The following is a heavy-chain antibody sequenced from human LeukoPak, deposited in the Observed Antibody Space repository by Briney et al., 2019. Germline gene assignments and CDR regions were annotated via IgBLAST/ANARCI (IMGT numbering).Heavy chain of an antibody. CDR1: GYTFTSYA. CDR2: INAGNGNT. D-gene: IGHD3-10*01. CDR3: AGVSGPWAPFGY. V-gene: IGHV1-3*01. J-gene: IGHJ4*02. Sequence: HRASVKVSCKASGYTFTSYAMHWVRQAPGQRLEWMGWINAGNGNTKYSQKFQGRVTITRDTSASTAYMELSSLRSEDTAVYYCAGVSGPWAPFGYWGQGTLVTVSS.